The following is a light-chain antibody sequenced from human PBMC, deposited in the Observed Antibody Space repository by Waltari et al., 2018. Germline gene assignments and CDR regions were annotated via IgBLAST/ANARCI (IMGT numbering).Light chain of an antibody. CDR3: ASWDDILSGVL. V-gene: IGLV1-47*01. J-gene: IGLJ2*01. CDR1: SSNIGSNY. CDR2: RNN. Sequence: QSVLTQPPSASGTPGQRVTISCSGSSSNIGSNYIYWYPQLPGPAPKLLPYRNNQRPSGVPDRFSGSKSGTSASLAISGLRSEDEADYYCASWDDILSGVLFGGGTKLSVL.